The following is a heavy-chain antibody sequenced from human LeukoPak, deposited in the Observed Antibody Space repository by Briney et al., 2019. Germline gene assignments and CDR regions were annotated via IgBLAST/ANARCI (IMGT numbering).Heavy chain of an antibody. CDR1: GDTFSSYA. CDR3: AREEDGGATKAVRRIGLVRRSDY. V-gene: IGHV1-69*13. J-gene: IGHJ4*02. CDR2: IIPIFGTA. D-gene: IGHD1-26*01. Sequence: RGASVKVSCTASGDTFSSYAISWVRRAPGQGLEWMGGIIPIFGTANYAQKFQGRVTITADESTSTAYVELNSLRAEDTAVYYCAREEDGGATKAVRRIGLVRRSDYWGQGTLVTVPS.